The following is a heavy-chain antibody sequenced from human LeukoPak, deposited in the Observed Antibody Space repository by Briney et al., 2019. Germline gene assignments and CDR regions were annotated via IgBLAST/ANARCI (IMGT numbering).Heavy chain of an antibody. V-gene: IGHV3-64*01. CDR1: GFTFSSYA. J-gene: IGHJ4*02. CDR2: ISSNGGST. Sequence: PGGSLRLSCAASGFTFSSYAMHWGRQAPGKGLEYVSAISSNGGSTYYANSVKGRFTISRDNSENTLYLQMGSLRAEDMAVYYCARAAAAIQLDYWGQGTLVTVSS. CDR3: ARAAAAIQLDY. D-gene: IGHD2-2*01.